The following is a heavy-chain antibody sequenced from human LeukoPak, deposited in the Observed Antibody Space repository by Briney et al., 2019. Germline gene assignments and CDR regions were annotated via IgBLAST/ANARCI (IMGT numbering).Heavy chain of an antibody. V-gene: IGHV1-46*01. CDR1: GYTFTSYY. CDR3: ATIAAAGTDFDY. Sequence: ASVKVSCKASGYTFTSYYIHWVRQAPGQGLEWMGIINPNGGSTSYAQKFQGRVTMTRDTSTSTVYMELSSLRSEGTGVYYCATIAAAGTDFDYWGQGTLVTVSS. CDR2: INPNGGST. D-gene: IGHD6-13*01. J-gene: IGHJ4*02.